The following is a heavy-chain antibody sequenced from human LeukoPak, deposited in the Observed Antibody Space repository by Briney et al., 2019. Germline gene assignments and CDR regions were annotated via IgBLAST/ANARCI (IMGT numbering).Heavy chain of an antibody. Sequence: GGSLRLSCAASGFTFSSYAMSWVRQAPGKGLEWVSVISGSGGSTYYADPVKGRFTISRDNSKNTLYVQMNSLRAEDTAVYYCARPYSSGWYGDFDYWGQGTLVTVSS. V-gene: IGHV3-23*01. CDR3: ARPYSSGWYGDFDY. CDR2: ISGSGGST. J-gene: IGHJ4*02. D-gene: IGHD6-19*01. CDR1: GFTFSSYA.